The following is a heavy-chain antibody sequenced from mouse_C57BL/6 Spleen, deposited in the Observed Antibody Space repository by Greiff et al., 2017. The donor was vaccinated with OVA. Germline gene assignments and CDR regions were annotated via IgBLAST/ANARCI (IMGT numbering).Heavy chain of an antibody. D-gene: IGHD2-5*01. CDR3: ARHRAYYSNYDAIDC. J-gene: IGHJ4*01. CDR2: ISSGGSYT. Sequence: EVNVVESGGDLVKPGGSLKLSCAASGFTFSSYGMSWVRQTPDKRLEWVATISSGGSYTYYPDSVKGRFTISRDNAKNTLYLQMSSLKSEDTSMYYCARHRAYYSNYDAIDCWGQGTSVTVSS. V-gene: IGHV5-6*01. CDR1: GFTFSSYG.